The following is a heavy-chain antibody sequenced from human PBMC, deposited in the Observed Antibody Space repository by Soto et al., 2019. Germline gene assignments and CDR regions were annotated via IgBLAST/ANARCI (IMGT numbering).Heavy chain of an antibody. CDR1: GDSINSSHW. D-gene: IGHD3-3*02. CDR2: ISHSGNA. Sequence: SETLYLTCAVSGDSINSSHWWNWVRQPPVKGLEWIGQISHSGNANYNPSLTSRVTISVHKSKNHFSLNLTSVTAADTAVYYCGARHFWSGPWTARRPDYWGQGTLVTVSS. CDR3: GARHFWSGPWTARRPDY. V-gene: IGHV4-4*02. J-gene: IGHJ4*02.